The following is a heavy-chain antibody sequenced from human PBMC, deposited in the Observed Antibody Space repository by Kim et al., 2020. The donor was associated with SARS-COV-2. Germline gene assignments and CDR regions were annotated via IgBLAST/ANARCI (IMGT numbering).Heavy chain of an antibody. CDR1: GGFIDSHF. V-gene: IGHV4-59*11. D-gene: IGHD3-16*01. J-gene: IGHJ4*02. CDR2: GSYSGKH. Sequence: SETLSLTCSVSGGFIDSHFWSWIRQTPGKGLEWLGSGSYSGKHSHSPSLKSRVIISVDTYQNQFSLMLTSVTAEDTARYFCAREVLGVGHSVFVYYCGRG. CDR3: AREVLGVGHSVFVYY.